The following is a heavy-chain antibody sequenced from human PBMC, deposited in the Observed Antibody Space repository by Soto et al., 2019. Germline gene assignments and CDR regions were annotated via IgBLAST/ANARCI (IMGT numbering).Heavy chain of an antibody. CDR3: AKSRGITGTTFNWFDS. D-gene: IGHD1-20*01. J-gene: IGHJ5*01. CDR1: GGSIGGYY. CDR2: ILYSGNT. V-gene: IGHV4-59*01. Sequence: SETLSLTCNVSGGSIGGYYWYWIRQSPGRGLEWIGSILYSGNTNYNPSLSSRVTISVAPSKNQFSLKVHSVNAADTAIYYCAKSRGITGTTFNWFDSWGQGTQVTVSS.